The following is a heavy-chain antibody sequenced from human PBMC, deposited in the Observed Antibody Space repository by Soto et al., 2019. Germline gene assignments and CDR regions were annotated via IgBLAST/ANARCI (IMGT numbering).Heavy chain of an antibody. J-gene: IGHJ5*02. Sequence: QLQLQESGPGLVKPSETLSLTCTVSGGSISSSSYYWGWIRQPPGKGLEWIGSIYYSGSTYYNPSLKRRGTISVDTSKNQFSLKLSSVTAADTAVYYCARRGVVITTHWFDPWGQGTLVTVSS. D-gene: IGHD3-22*01. CDR1: GGSISSSSYY. CDR3: ARRGVVITTHWFDP. CDR2: IYYSGST. V-gene: IGHV4-39*01.